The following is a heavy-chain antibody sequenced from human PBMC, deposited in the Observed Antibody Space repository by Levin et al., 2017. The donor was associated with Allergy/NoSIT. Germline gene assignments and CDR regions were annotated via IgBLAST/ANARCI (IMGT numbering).Heavy chain of an antibody. CDR2: IYYSGST. CDR1: GGSISSYY. V-gene: IGHV4-59*01. J-gene: IGHJ3*02. Sequence: SSETLSLTCTVSGGSISSYYWSWIRQPPGKGLEWIGYIYYSGSTNYNPSLKSRVTISVDTSKNQFSLKLSSVTAADTAVYYCARTGFGELLLVEGDAFDSWGQGTMVTVSS. D-gene: IGHD3-10*01. CDR3: ARTGFGELLLVEGDAFDS.